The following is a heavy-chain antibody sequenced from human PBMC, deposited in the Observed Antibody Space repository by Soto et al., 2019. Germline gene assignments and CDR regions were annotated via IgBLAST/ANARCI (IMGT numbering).Heavy chain of an antibody. V-gene: IGHV3-30*18. CDR1: GFTFSSYG. Sequence: QVQLVESGGGVVQPGRSLRLSCAASGFTFSSYGMHWARQAPGKGLEWVAVISYDGHNKFYADSVRGRFTISRDNSKNTQDLQMNSLRVEDTAVYYCAKGDSSGWYFDYWGQGALVTV. D-gene: IGHD6-19*01. J-gene: IGHJ4*02. CDR2: ISYDGHNK. CDR3: AKGDSSGWYFDY.